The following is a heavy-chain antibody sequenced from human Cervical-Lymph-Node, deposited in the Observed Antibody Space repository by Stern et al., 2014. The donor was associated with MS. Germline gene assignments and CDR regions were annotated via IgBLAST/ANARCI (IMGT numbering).Heavy chain of an antibody. J-gene: IGHJ4*01. CDR2: IYSSGST. Sequence: QVQLQESGPGLVKPSETLSLTCTVSGGSITNYYWSWIRQPPGKGLEWIGYIYSSGSTNYNPSLKSRVTISVDTSKNQFSLKLSSVTAADTAVYYCARDRGMFFLWGQGNLVTVSS. D-gene: IGHD2/OR15-2a*01. V-gene: IGHV4-59*01. CDR1: GGSITNYY. CDR3: ARDRGMFFL.